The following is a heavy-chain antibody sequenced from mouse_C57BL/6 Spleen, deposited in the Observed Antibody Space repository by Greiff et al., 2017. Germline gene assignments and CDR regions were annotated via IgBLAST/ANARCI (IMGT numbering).Heavy chain of an antibody. V-gene: IGHV1-64*01. D-gene: IGHD1-1*01. Sequence: QVQLQQPGAELVKPGASVKLSCKASGYTFTSYWMHWVKQRPGQGLEWIGMIHPNSGSTNYNEKFKSKATLTVDNSSSTAYMQLSSLTSEDSAVYYCAPYYYGSSYWYFDVWGTGTTVTVSS. J-gene: IGHJ1*03. CDR2: IHPNSGST. CDR3: APYYYGSSYWYFDV. CDR1: GYTFTSYW.